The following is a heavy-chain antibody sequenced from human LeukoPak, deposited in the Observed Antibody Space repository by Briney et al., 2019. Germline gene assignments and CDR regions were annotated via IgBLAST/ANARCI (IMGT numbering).Heavy chain of an antibody. CDR1: GYTFTGDY. J-gene: IGHJ4*02. D-gene: IGHD4/OR15-4a*01. CDR2: LNPNTRDT. Sequence: ASVKVSCKASGYTFTGDYIHWVPQAPGHGLEWMGWLNPNTRDTSYALKFQDRVAMTRDTSSSTAYVELSRLRSDDTPVYYCARDLTNPENFDYWGQGTLVTVSP. V-gene: IGHV1-2*02. CDR3: ARDLTNPENFDY.